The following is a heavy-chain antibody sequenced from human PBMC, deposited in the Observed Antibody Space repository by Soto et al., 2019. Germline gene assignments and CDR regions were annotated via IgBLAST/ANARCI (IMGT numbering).Heavy chain of an antibody. CDR1: GFTFSSYW. CDR3: ATTEDIVVVAAAATMDV. Sequence: EGSLRLSCAASGFTFSSYWMSWVRQAPGKGLEWVANIKQDGSEKYYVDPVKGRFTISRDNAKNSLYLQMNSLRAEDTAVYYCATTEDIVVVAAAATMDVWGKVNTVTVSS. V-gene: IGHV3-7*01. J-gene: IGHJ6*03. D-gene: IGHD2-2*01. CDR2: IKQDGSEK.